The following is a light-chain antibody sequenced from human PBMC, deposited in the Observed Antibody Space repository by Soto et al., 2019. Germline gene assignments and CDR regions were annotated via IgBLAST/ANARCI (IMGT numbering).Light chain of an antibody. J-gene: IGKJ4*01. CDR1: QGISRY. CDR2: DAS. V-gene: IGKV3-11*01. Sequence: EMVLTQSPATLSLSPGKRATLSCRASQGISRYLAWYQQKPGQAPRLLIYDASNRATGIPARFSGNGSRTDFTLTITSLEPEDFAVYYCQQRSYWRFGGGTRIQIK. CDR3: QQRSYWR.